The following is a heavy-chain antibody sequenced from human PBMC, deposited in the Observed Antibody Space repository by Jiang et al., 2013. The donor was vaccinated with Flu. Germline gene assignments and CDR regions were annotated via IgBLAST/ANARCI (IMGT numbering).Heavy chain of an antibody. V-gene: IGHV4-39*07. Sequence: ETLSLTCTVSGGSISSSSYYWGWIRQPQGRGWSGLGVSIIWEHLLQPSLKSRVTISVDTSKNQFSLKLSSVTAADTAVYYCARPYRYSGSYSLFDYWGQGTLVTVSS. CDR3: ARPYRYSGSYSLFDY. CDR2: SIIWEH. J-gene: IGHJ4*02. D-gene: IGHD1-26*01. CDR1: GGSISSSSYY.